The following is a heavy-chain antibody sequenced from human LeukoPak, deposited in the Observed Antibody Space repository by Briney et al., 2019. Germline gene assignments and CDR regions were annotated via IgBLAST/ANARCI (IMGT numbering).Heavy chain of an antibody. J-gene: IGHJ4*02. V-gene: IGHV3-30-3*01. CDR1: EFTFSNYA. Sequence: QPGGSLRLSCAASEFTFSNYALHWVRQAPGKGLQWVAVISYDGNTIHYADSVKGRFIISRDTSKNTLYLQMNSLRAEDTAVYYCARSGGLQKFDYWGQGTLVTDSS. CDR2: ISYDGNTI. D-gene: IGHD4-11*01. CDR3: ARSGGLQKFDY.